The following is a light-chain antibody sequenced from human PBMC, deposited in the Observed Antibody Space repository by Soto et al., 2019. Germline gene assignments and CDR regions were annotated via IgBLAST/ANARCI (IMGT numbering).Light chain of an antibody. CDR1: QSVSNNY. CDR3: QQYGSSGT. V-gene: IGKV3-20*01. Sequence: ETVSTQSPGTLSLSPGERATLSCRASQSVSNNYLAWYQQKPGQAPRLLIYGASNRATGIPDRFSGSGSGTDFTLTVSRLEPEDFAVYYCQQYGSSGTFGQGTKVDIK. CDR2: GAS. J-gene: IGKJ1*01.